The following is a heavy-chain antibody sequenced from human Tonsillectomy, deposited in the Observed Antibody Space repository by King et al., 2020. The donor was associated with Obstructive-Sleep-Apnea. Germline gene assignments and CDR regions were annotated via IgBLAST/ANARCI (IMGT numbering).Heavy chain of an antibody. CDR1: VGTFSIYA. Sequence: QLVQSGAEVKKPGSSVKVSCKASVGTFSIYAISWVRQAPGQGLEWVGGIIPIFGTANSAQKFQGRVTLTADESTSTADMDLSSLRSEDTAVYYCARGGSFAEYFQHWGQGTLVTVSS. V-gene: IGHV1-69*01. CDR3: ARGGSFAEYFQH. CDR2: IIPIFGTA. J-gene: IGHJ1*01. D-gene: IGHD3-16*02.